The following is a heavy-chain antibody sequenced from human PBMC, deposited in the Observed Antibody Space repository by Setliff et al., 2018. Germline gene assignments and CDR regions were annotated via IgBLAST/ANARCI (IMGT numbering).Heavy chain of an antibody. J-gene: IGHJ4*02. CDR1: GFTFSSYW. CDR3: ARDPHFDS. Sequence: GESLKISCAASGFTFSSYWMNWVRQAPGKGLEWVANIKQDGSEKYYVDSVKGRFSISRDNAKNSLYLQMNSLRAEDTAVYYCARDPHFDSWGQGALVTVSS. V-gene: IGHV3-7*01. CDR2: IKQDGSEK.